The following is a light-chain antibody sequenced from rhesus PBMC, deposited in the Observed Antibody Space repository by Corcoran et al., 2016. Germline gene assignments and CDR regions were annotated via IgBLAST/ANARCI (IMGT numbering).Light chain of an antibody. CDR2: RES. V-gene: IGKV1-69*01. J-gene: IGKJ4*01. CDR1: QGISNW. CDR3: QQHDNSPLT. Sequence: DIQMTQSPSSLSASVGDRVTITCRASQGISNWLDWYQQKPRKAPKLLLYRESNLETGVPSRFIGSGAGTYFTCTISSLQPEDIATYYCQQHDNSPLTVGGGTKLEIK.